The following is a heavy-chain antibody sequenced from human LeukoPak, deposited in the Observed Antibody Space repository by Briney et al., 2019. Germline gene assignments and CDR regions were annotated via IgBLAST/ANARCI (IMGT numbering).Heavy chain of an antibody. CDR3: VRVYYGPDY. Sequence: GGSLRLSCAASGFTFSSYEMNWVRQVPGKGLVWVSRINTDGSSTTYADSVKGRFTMSRDNTKNTLYLQMNSLRAEDTAVYYCVRVYYGPDYWGQGTLVTVSS. CDR1: GFTFSSYE. J-gene: IGHJ4*02. D-gene: IGHD3-10*01. CDR2: INTDGSST. V-gene: IGHV3-74*03.